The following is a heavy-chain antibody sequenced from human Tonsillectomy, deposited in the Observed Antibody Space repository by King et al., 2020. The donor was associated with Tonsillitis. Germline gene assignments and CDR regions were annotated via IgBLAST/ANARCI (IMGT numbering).Heavy chain of an antibody. J-gene: IGHJ5*02. CDR1: GLTFSTSA. CDR2: IVVGSGTT. CDR3: ATEGDMSTLFDP. V-gene: IGHV1-58*01. Sequence: QLVQSGPEVRKPGTSVKVSCKASGLTFSTSAVQWVRQARGQRLEWIGWIVVGSGTTNYAQKFQERVTITRDMSTRTVYMELSSLRSEDTAVYYCATEGDMSTLFDPGGQGTLVTVSS. D-gene: IGHD5/OR15-5a*01.